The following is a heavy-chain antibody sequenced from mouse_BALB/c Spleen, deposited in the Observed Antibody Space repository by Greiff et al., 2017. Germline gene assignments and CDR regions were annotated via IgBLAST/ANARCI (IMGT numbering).Heavy chain of an antibody. CDR1: GFTFSDYY. CDR2: ISDGGSYT. D-gene: IGHD1-1*01. J-gene: IGHJ2*01. V-gene: IGHV5-4*02. CDR3: ARGGITTVVDY. Sequence: DVMLVESGGGLVKPGGSLKLSCAASGFTFSDYYMYWVRQTPEKRLEWVATISDGGSYTYYPDSVKGRFTISRDNAKNNLYLQMSSLKSEDTAMYYCARGGITTVVDYWGQGTTLTVSS.